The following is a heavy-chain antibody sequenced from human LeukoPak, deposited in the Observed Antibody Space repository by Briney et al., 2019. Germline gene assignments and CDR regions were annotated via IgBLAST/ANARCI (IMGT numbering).Heavy chain of an antibody. CDR2: MNPNSGNT. Sequence: ASVKVSCKASGYTFTSYDINWVRQATGQGLEWMGWMNPNSGNTGYAQKFQGRVTMTTDTSTSTAYMELRSLRSDDTAVYYCARVYSSSWYFAFDIWGQGTMVTVSS. V-gene: IGHV1-8*01. J-gene: IGHJ3*02. D-gene: IGHD6-13*01. CDR1: GYTFTSYD. CDR3: ARVYSSSWYFAFDI.